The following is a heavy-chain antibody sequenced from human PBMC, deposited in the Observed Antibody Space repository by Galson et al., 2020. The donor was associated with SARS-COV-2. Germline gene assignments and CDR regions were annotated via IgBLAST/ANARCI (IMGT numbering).Heavy chain of an antibody. CDR3: ARGHCNGGSCFSP. V-gene: IGHV3-53*04. CDR1: GFTVSSTY. CDR2: IYSGGSA. D-gene: IGHD2-15*01. Sequence: GGSLRLSCVASGFTVSSTYMAWVRQAPGKGPEWLSIIYSGGSAYYAESVKGRFTISRHNSENTLYLQRNSMRPEDTAVYYCARGHCNGGSCFSPWGHGSLVTVSS. J-gene: IGHJ5*02.